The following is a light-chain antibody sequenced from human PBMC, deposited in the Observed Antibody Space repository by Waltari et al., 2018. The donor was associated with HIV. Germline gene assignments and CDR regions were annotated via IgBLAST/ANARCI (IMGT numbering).Light chain of an antibody. CDR3: SSYGDSLRVL. Sequence: QSALTQPPSASGSLGQSVTISCTGSSSDIGAYDSVSWFQQHPRSPPKRLLYEVTRRPSTVSDRFSGSRSGSTAFLTVAGLQPDDEATYFCSSYGDSLRVLFGGGTNVTVL. CDR1: SSDIGAYDS. CDR2: EVT. V-gene: IGLV2-8*01. J-gene: IGLJ3*02.